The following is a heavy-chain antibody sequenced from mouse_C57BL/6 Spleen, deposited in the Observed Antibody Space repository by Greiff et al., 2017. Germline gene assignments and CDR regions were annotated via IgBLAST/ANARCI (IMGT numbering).Heavy chain of an antibody. CDR2: INPDSSTI. D-gene: IGHD1-1*01. J-gene: IGHJ4*01. V-gene: IGHV4-1*01. CDR1: GVDFSRYW. CDR3: ARHGSSYHYYAMDY. Sequence: GVDFSRYWMSWVRRAPGKGLEWIGEINPDSSTINYAPSLKDKFIISRDNAKNTLYLQMSKVRSEDTALYYCARHGSSYHYYAMDYWGQGTSVTVSS.